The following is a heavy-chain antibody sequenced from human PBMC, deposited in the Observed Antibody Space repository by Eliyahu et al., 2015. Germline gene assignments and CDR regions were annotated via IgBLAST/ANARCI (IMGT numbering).Heavy chain of an antibody. V-gene: IGHV4-34*01. CDR1: GGSFSGYY. CDR2: INHSGST. D-gene: IGHD1-1*01. J-gene: IGHJ3*02. CDR3: AKGGEAWVQLERSDAFDI. Sequence: QVQLQQWGAGLLKPSETLSLTCAVYGGSFSGYYWSWIRQPPGKGLEWIGEINHSGSTNYNPSLKSRVTISVDTSKNQFSLKLSSVTATDTAVYYCAKGGEAWVQLERSDAFDIWGQGTMVTVSS.